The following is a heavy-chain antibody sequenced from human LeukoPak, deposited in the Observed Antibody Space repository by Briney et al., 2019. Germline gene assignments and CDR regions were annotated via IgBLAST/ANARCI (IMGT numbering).Heavy chain of an antibody. CDR1: GGSISSGNYY. Sequence: KPSETLSLTCTVSGGSISSGNYYWSWIRQPAGKGLEWIGRIYTSGSSNYNPSLKSRVTISIDTSKNQFSLRLSSVTAADTAVYYCARGTLGGVVVVAAAFDYWGQGTLVTVSS. V-gene: IGHV4-61*02. D-gene: IGHD2-15*01. J-gene: IGHJ4*02. CDR3: ARGTLGGVVVVAAAFDY. CDR2: IYTSGSS.